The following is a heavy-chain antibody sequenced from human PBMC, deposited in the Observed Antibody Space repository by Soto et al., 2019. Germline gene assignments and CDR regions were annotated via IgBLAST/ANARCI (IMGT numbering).Heavy chain of an antibody. CDR3: ARGLRDSSGYYHVHYFPH. CDR2: INHSGNT. Sequence: QVQLHQWGAGLLKPSDTLSLTCAVYGGSFSGYFWTWIRQHPGKGLEWIGEINHSGNTNYSPSLKSRVTISLDTSKNQFSLKLSSVTAADTAVYYCARGLRDSSGYYHVHYFPHWGQGTLVTVSS. V-gene: IGHV4-34*01. D-gene: IGHD3-22*01. J-gene: IGHJ1*01. CDR1: GGSFSGYF.